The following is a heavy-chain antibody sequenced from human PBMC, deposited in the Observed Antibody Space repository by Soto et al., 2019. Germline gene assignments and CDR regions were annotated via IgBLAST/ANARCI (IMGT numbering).Heavy chain of an antibody. CDR1: GFTFSTYA. D-gene: IGHD6-25*01. CDR2: LSGRGSRP. V-gene: IGHV3-23*01. Sequence: EVQLLESGGGLVQRGGSLRLSCTASGFTFSTYAMSWVRQAPGKGLEWGSTLSGRGSRPYYADTVKGRFTISRDNSKKTLFLQMSSLRDDDTAVYYCVKGQMTTTADLFDYWGQGILVTVSS. J-gene: IGHJ4*02. CDR3: VKGQMTTTADLFDY.